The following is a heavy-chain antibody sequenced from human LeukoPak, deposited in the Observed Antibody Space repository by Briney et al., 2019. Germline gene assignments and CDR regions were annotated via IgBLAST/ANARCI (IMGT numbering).Heavy chain of an antibody. D-gene: IGHD2-2*01. CDR2: VSDSGINP. Sequence: GGSLRLSCAASGFTFNIYALTWVRQAPGKGLEWISTVSDSGINPYYADSVKGRFTISRDNSKNTLYLQLNSLRAEDPALYYCAKNFGRPYCRTSCYDHWRQGTLVTVSS. V-gene: IGHV3-23*01. J-gene: IGHJ4*02. CDR1: GFTFNIYA. CDR3: AKNFGRPYCRTSCYDH.